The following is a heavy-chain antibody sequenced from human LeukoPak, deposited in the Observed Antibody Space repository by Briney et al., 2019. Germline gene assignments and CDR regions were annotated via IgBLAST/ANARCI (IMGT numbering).Heavy chain of an antibody. J-gene: IGHJ4*02. CDR2: IGNDGRDQ. CDR1: GFTFSGHA. CDR3: ARDLMWGFDY. Sequence: GGSLRLSCAASGFTFSGHAMHWVRQTPGVGLEWVAIIGNDGRDQHYSESVKGRFTISRDNSKNTLFLQLNSLRPEDTALFLCARDLMWGFDYWGQGTLVTVSS. V-gene: IGHV3-30*02. D-gene: IGHD7-27*01.